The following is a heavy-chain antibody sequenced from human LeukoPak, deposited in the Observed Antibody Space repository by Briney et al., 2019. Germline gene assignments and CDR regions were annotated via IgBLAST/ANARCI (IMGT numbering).Heavy chain of an antibody. CDR1: GFTFSDYY. CDR3: ARVGPAYCGGDCSNWFDP. J-gene: IGHJ5*02. CDR2: VSSSSSYT. V-gene: IGHV3-11*05. D-gene: IGHD2-21*02. Sequence: GGSLRPSCAASGFTFSDYYMSWIRQAPGKGLEWVSYVSSSSSYTNYADSVKGRFTISRDNAKNSLYLQMNSLRAEDTAVYYCARVGPAYCGGDCSNWFDPWGQGTLVTVSS.